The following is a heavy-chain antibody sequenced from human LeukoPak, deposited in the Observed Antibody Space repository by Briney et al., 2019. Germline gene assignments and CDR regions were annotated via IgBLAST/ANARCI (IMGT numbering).Heavy chain of an antibody. Sequence: ASVKVSCKASGYTFNRYYMHWVRQAPAHGIEWMGLLNPNSGVTKYAQKFQGRVTMTRDTSISTAYMELRSLRSDDTAVYYCAREDNWNYDYWGQGTLVIVSS. J-gene: IGHJ4*02. CDR3: AREDNWNYDY. CDR2: LNPNSGVT. CDR1: GYTFNRYY. V-gene: IGHV1-2*02. D-gene: IGHD1-7*01.